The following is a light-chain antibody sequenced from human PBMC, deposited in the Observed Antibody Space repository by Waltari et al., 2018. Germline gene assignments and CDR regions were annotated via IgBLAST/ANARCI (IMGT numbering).Light chain of an antibody. CDR2: GAS. Sequence: DIVMTQSPATLSLSLGERATLSCRASQTVSTNYLAWYQQKPGKAPTLLIYGASSRATGIPDRFSGSGSGTDFSLTISSLEPEDFAVYYCQQYDISPHTFGEGTKVEIK. CDR1: QTVSTNY. CDR3: QQYDISPHT. V-gene: IGKV3-20*01. J-gene: IGKJ4*01.